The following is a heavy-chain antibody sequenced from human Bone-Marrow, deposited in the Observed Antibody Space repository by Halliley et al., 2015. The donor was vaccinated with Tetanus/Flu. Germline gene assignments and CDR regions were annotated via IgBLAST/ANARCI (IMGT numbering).Heavy chain of an antibody. CDR2: VYYSGRT. D-gene: IGHD6-13*01. Sequence: IGYVYYSGRTNYNPSLKSRVTILVDTSKNHFSLKLTSVTAADTGVYYCARGGLSAANFYFDAWGRGTLVTVSS. V-gene: IGHV4-61*03. CDR3: ARGGLSAANFYFDA. J-gene: IGHJ2*01.